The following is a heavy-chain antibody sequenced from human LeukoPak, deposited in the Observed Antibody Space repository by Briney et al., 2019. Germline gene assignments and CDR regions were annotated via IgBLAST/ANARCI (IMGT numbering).Heavy chain of an antibody. CDR3: AKDTGFGELLSAFDL. J-gene: IGHJ3*01. CDR2: ISWNSGTI. D-gene: IGHD3-10*01. V-gene: IGHV3-9*01. Sequence: QPGGSLRLSCAASGFSFDDYAMDWVRQAPGKGLEWVSYISWNSGTIGYADSVKGRFTISRDNAKSFLYLEMNSLRAEDTASYYCAKDTGFGELLSAFDLWGQGTMVTVSS. CDR1: GFSFDDYA.